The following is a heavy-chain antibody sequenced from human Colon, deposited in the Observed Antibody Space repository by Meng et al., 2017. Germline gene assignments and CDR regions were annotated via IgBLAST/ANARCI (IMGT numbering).Heavy chain of an antibody. CDR3: AKRLWAAAGTGGPFDY. J-gene: IGHJ4*02. CDR1: GLTFHSHA. CDR2: ISGDGVDT. V-gene: IGHV3-23*01. D-gene: IGHD6-13*01. Sequence: GGSLRLSCTASGLTFHSHAMNWVRQAPGKGLEWVSGISGDGVDTVYADSVRGRFTISRDNSKNTLYLQMNSLRAEDTAVYYCAKRLWAAAGTGGPFDYWGQGTLVTVSS.